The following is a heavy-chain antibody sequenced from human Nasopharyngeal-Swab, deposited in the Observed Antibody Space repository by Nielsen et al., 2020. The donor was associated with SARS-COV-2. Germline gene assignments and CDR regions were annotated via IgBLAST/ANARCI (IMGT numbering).Heavy chain of an antibody. D-gene: IGHD2-2*01. J-gene: IGHJ6*03. CDR3: ARANHCSSTSCYAGARMYYYYMDV. Sequence: LVKVSCKASGSTFSSYAISWVRQAPGQGLEWMGGIIPIFGTANYAQKFQGRVTITADESTSTAYMELSSLRSEDTAVYYCARANHCSSTSCYAGARMYYYYMDVWGKGTTVTVSS. V-gene: IGHV1-69*13. CDR2: IIPIFGTA. CDR1: GSTFSSYA.